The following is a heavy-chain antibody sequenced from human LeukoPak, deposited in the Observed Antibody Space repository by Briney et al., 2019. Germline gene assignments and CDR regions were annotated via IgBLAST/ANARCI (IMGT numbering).Heavy chain of an antibody. CDR2: INLNGGST. J-gene: IGHJ4*02. CDR3: TRVYCSSSSCYNADY. Sequence: ASVKVSCKTSGYTFTSNYMHWVGQAPGQGREWMGIINLNGGSTKYAQKFQGRVTMTRDTSTSTVYIELSSLRSEDTAVYYCTRVYCSSSSCYNADYWGQGTLVTVSS. CDR1: GYTFTSNY. D-gene: IGHD2-2*02. V-gene: IGHV1-46*03.